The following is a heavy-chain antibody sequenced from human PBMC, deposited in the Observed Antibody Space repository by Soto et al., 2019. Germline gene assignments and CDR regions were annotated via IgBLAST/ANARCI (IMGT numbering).Heavy chain of an antibody. J-gene: IGHJ4*02. V-gene: IGHV1-3*05. D-gene: IGHD6-19*01. Sequence: QVQLVQSGAEEKKPGASVKVSCKASGYTFTGYAMHWVRQAPGQRLEWMGWINAGNGNTKYSQKFQGRVTITRDTPASTADMELSSLRSEDTAVYYCARAAAVAASCDYWGLGTLVTVSS. CDR1: GYTFTGYA. CDR3: ARAAAVAASCDY. CDR2: INAGNGNT.